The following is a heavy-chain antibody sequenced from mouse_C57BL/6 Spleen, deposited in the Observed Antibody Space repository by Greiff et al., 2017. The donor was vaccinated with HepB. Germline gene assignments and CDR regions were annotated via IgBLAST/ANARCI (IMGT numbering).Heavy chain of an antibody. J-gene: IGHJ3*01. CDR1: GFSLTSYG. CDR2: IWSGGST. D-gene: IGHD1-1*01. V-gene: IGHV2-2*01. Sequence: QVQLKESGPGLVQPSQSLSITCTVSGFSLTSYGVHWVRPSPGKGLEWLGVIWSGGSTDYNAAFISRLSISKENSQSQVFFKMNSLQAEDTAIYYSARNRDGSSYAAWFAYWGQGTLVTVSA. CDR3: ARNRDGSSYAAWFAY.